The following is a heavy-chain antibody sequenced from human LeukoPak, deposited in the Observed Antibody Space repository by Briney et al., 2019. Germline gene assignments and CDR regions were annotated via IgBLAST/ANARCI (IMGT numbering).Heavy chain of an antibody. Sequence: KTSETLSLTCAVYGGSFSGYYWSWIRQPPGKGLEWIGEINHSGSTNYNPSLKSRVTISVDTSKNQFSLKLSPVTAADTAVYYCARGEVTMVRGVIRYLYYFDYWGQGTLVTVSS. D-gene: IGHD3-10*01. J-gene: IGHJ4*02. CDR3: ARGEVTMVRGVIRYLYYFDY. CDR2: INHSGST. CDR1: GGSFSGYY. V-gene: IGHV4-34*01.